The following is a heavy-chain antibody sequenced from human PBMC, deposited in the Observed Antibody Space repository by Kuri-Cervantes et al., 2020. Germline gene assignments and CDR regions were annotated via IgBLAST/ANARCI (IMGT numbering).Heavy chain of an antibody. Sequence: GGSLRLSCAVSGGSFSSYYWSWIRQAPGKGLEWISYLSNTNTIIHYADSVKGRFTISRDNAKSSLYLQMNSLRVDDTAVYYCARRNCDGGRICSYDYWGQGTLVTVSS. CDR3: ARRNCDGGRICSYDY. D-gene: IGHD2-15*01. J-gene: IGHJ4*02. V-gene: IGHV3-48*01. CDR2: LSNTNTII. CDR1: GGSFSSYY.